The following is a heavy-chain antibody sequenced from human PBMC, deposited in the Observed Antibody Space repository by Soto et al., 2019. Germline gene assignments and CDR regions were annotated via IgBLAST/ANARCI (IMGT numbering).Heavy chain of an antibody. CDR2: IYYSGST. D-gene: IGHD3-16*02. CDR1: GGSISSYY. J-gene: IGHJ6*03. CDR3: ARWGYRWGSYRYKALEDMDV. Sequence: SETLSLTCTVSGGSISSYYWSWIRQPPGKGLEWIGYIYYSGSTNYNPSLKSRVTISVDTSKNQFSLKLSSVTAAETAVYYCARWGYRWGSYRYKALEDMDVWGKGTTVTVSS. V-gene: IGHV4-59*01.